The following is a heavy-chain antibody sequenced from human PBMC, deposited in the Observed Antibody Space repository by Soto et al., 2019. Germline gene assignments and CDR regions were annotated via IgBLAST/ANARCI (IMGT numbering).Heavy chain of an antibody. CDR3: ATVSGYGSGSRRFDC. Sequence: QVQVMQSGAQLTQPGASVKVSCETSGYPLPTYGLSWVRQAPGQGLEWMGWIVGDSGNTVYAQKFQGRVTMYRDTSTSTGYMELRRLTSDDSALYYCATVSGYGSGSRRFDCWGQGTLVSVS. CDR1: GYPLPTYG. V-gene: IGHV1-18*01. CDR2: IVGDSGNT. J-gene: IGHJ4*02. D-gene: IGHD3-10*01.